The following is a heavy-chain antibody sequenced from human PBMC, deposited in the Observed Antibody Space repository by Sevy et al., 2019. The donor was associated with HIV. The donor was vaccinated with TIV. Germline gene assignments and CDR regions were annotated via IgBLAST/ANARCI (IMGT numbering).Heavy chain of an antibody. D-gene: IGHD3-3*01. Sequence: SGPTLVKPTQTLTLTCTFSGFSLSTSGVGVGWIRQPPGKALEWLALIFWDDDKHYSPSLKTRLTITKDTSKNQVVLTMTNMDPVDTATYYCAHRTTHDFGFAFDPWGQRTLVTVSS. CDR3: AHRTTHDFGFAFDP. CDR1: GFSLSTSGVG. CDR2: IFWDDDK. V-gene: IGHV2-5*02. J-gene: IGHJ5*02.